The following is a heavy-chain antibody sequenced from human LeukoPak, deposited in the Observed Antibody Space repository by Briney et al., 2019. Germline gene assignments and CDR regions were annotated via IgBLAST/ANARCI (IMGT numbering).Heavy chain of an antibody. CDR2: ISYDGSNK. J-gene: IGHJ6*02. V-gene: IGHV3-30*18. Sequence: GRSLRLSCAASGFTFSSYGMHWVRQAPGKGLEWVAIISYDGSNKYYADSVKGRFTISRDNSKNTLYLQMDSLRAEDTAVYYCAKDSYGMDVWGQGTAVTVSS. CDR1: GFTFSSYG. CDR3: AKDSYGMDV.